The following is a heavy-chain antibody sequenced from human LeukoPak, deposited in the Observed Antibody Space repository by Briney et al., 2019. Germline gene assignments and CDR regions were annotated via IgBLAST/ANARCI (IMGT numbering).Heavy chain of an antibody. D-gene: IGHD1-26*01. V-gene: IGHV1-2*02. Sequence: ASVKVSCKASGYTFTGYYMYWVRQAPGQGHEWMGGINPNTGGTNYARKFQGRVIMPGDTPISTVYMEVSRLTSDDAAVYYCARDRGIYFHDAFDIWGQGTMVTVSS. J-gene: IGHJ3*02. CDR2: INPNTGGT. CDR1: GYTFTGYY. CDR3: ARDRGIYFHDAFDI.